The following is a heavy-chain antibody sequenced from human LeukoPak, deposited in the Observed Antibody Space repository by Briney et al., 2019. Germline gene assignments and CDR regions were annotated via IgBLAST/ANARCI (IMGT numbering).Heavy chain of an antibody. D-gene: IGHD2-8*01. CDR2: ISSSSSYI. CDR1: GFTFSSYN. J-gene: IGHJ4*02. V-gene: IGHV3-21*04. CDR3: AKDPDCTSGVCYTFFDY. Sequence: GGSLRLSCVASGFTFSSYNMNWVRQAPGKGLEWVSSISSSSSYIYYADSVKGRFTISRDNARNSLYLQMNSLRAEDTAVYYCAKDPDCTSGVCYTFFDYWGQGTLVTVSS.